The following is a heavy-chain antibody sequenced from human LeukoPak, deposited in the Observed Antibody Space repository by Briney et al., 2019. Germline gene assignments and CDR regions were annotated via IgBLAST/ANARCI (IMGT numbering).Heavy chain of an antibody. CDR2: IWYDGSNK. D-gene: IGHD5-12*01. CDR1: GSTFSSYG. CDR3: AKGTVDIDY. J-gene: IGHJ4*02. Sequence: GGSLRLSCAASGSTFSSYGMHWVRQAPGKGLEWVAVIWYDGSNKYYADSVKGRFTISRDNSKNNLYLQMNSLRAEDTAVYYCAKGTVDIDYWGQGTLVTVSS. V-gene: IGHV3-33*06.